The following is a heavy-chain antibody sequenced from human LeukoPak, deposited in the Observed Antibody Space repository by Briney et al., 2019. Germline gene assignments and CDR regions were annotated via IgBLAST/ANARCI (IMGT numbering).Heavy chain of an antibody. V-gene: IGHV3-23*01. CDR2: ISGSGGST. CDR1: GFTFSSYA. D-gene: IGHD3-10*01. CDR3: AKGDYGSGSYYDY. Sequence: PGGSLRLSCAASGFTFSSYAMSWVRQAPGKGLEWDSAISGSGGSTYYADSVKGRFTISRDNSKNTLYLQMNSLRAEDTAVYYCAKGDYGSGSYYDYWGQGTLVTVSS. J-gene: IGHJ4*02.